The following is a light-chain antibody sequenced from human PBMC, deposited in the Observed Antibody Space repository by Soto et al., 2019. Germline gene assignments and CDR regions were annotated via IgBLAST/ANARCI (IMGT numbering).Light chain of an antibody. V-gene: IGLV2-23*01. J-gene: IGLJ1*01. CDR1: SSDVGNYNL. CDR3: CSYARGSTYV. CDR2: EDT. Sequence: QSALAQPSSVSGSPGQSITISCTGTSSDVGNYNLVSWYQQHPGKAPKLIIYEDTKRPSGVSNRFSGSKSGNTASLKISGPQAEDEANYYCCSYARGSTYVFGTGTKVTVL.